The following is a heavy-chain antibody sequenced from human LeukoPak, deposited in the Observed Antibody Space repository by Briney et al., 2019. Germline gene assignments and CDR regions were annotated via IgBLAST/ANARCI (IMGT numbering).Heavy chain of an antibody. D-gene: IGHD3-22*01. CDR2: IYHSGRT. CDR1: GYSISSGYY. J-gene: IGHJ4*02. CDR3: ARTTSGYYYSFDY. V-gene: IGHV4-38-2*02. Sequence: SETLSLTCTVSGYSISSGYYWGWIRQPPGKGLEWIGSIYHSGRTFYNPSLKSRVTISVDTSKNQFSLKLSSVTAADTAVYYCARTTSGYYYSFDYWGQGTLVTVSS.